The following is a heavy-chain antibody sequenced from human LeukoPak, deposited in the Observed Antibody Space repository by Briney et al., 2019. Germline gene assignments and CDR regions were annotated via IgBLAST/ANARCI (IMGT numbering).Heavy chain of an antibody. CDR3: ARAKGSYDFWSGYYILDV. V-gene: IGHV4-59*01. CDR1: GVSISGYY. D-gene: IGHD3-3*01. CDR2: IYYSGST. Sequence: PSETLSLTCTGSGVSISGYYWSWIRQPPGKGLEGSGYIYYSGSTNYNPSLKSRVTISVDTSKNQFSLKLSSVTAADTAVYYCARAKGSYDFWSGYYILDVWGQGTTVTVSS. J-gene: IGHJ6*02.